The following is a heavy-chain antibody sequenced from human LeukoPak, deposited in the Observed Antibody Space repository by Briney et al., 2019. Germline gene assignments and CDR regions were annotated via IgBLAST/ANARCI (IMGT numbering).Heavy chain of an antibody. J-gene: IGHJ4*02. D-gene: IGHD2-21*02. CDR1: GFPFSTYL. CDR2: TSYDGSNK. CDR3: ARQRPNSDCFDY. Sequence: GGSLRLSCAASGFPFSTYLMHWVRQAPGQGLGWVAVTSYDGSNKYYADSVKGRFTISRDNSKNTLYLQVNSLRAEDTAVYYCARQRPNSDCFDYWGQGTLVTVSS. V-gene: IGHV3-30-3*01.